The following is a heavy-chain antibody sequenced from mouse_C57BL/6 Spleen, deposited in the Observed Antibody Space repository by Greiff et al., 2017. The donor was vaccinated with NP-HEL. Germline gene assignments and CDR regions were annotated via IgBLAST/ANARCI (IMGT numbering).Heavy chain of an antibody. Sequence: QVQLQQSGAELVRPGASVTLSCKASGYTFTDYEMHWVKQTPVPGLAWIGAIDPETGGTAYNQKFKGKAILTADKSSSTAYMELRSLTSEDSAVYYCTRRGARDYYYAMDYWGQGTSVTVSS. V-gene: IGHV1-15*01. CDR3: TRRGARDYYYAMDY. CDR1: GYTFTDYE. CDR2: IDPETGGT. J-gene: IGHJ4*01.